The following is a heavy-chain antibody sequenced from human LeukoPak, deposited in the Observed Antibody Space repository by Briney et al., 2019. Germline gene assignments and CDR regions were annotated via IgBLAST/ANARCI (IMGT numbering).Heavy chain of an antibody. CDR3: ASYSGSYYDFDY. V-gene: IGHV4-59*12. J-gene: IGHJ4*02. D-gene: IGHD1-26*01. Sequence: SETLSLTCTVPGGSISSYYWSWIRQPPGKGLEWIGYIYYSGSTNYNPSLKSRVTISVDTSKNQFSLKLSSVTAADTAVYYCASYSGSYYDFDYWGQGTLVTVSS. CDR2: IYYSGST. CDR1: GGSISSYY.